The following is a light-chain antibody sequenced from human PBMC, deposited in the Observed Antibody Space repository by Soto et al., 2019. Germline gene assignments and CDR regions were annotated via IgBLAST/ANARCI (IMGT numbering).Light chain of an antibody. CDR3: SSYASSSTLV. J-gene: IGLJ2*01. CDR2: DVS. V-gene: IGLV2-14*01. CDR1: SSDVGGYDY. Sequence: QSALTQPASVSGSPGQSITISCTGTSSDVGGYDYVSWYQQHPGKVPKLMIYDVSSRPSGVSNRFSGSKSVNTASLTISGLQAEDEADYYCSSYASSSTLVFGGGTKLTVL.